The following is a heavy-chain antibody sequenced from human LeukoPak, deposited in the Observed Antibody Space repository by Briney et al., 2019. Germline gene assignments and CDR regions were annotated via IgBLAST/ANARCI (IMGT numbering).Heavy chain of an antibody. V-gene: IGHV5-51*01. CDR2: IFPGDSDT. Sequence: GESLKISCKASGYSFTNYWIGWVRQMPGKGLEWMGLIFPGDSDTRYSPSFQGQVTISADKSISTAYLEWSRLKAADTALYVWESRRVLRVDKYYYYMDVWGKGTTVTVSS. J-gene: IGHJ6*03. CDR1: GYSFTNYW. D-gene: IGHD3-16*01. CDR3: ESRRVLRVDKYYYYMDV.